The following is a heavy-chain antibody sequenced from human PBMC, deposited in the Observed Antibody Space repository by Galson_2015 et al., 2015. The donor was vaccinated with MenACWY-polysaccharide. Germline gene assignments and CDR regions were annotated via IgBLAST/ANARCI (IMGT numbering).Heavy chain of an antibody. J-gene: IGHJ4*02. CDR2: IGSSGSNI. D-gene: IGHD1/OR15-1a*01. CDR3: VRGTTSSSLYQFDY. V-gene: IGHV3-11*01. Sequence: SLRLSCAASGFTFSDYYMTWVRQAPGKGLEWVSYIGSSGSNIYYADSVKGRFTISRDNAKKSLYLQMNSLRAEDTAVYYCVRGTTSSSLYQFDYWGQGTLVTVSS. CDR1: GFTFSDYY.